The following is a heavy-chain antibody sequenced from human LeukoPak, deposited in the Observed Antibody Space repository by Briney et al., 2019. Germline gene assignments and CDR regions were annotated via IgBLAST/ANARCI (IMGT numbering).Heavy chain of an antibody. J-gene: IGHJ4*02. CDR3: TRGGAAATFDF. D-gene: IGHD6-13*01. Sequence: GGSLRLSCAASGFTFNNNWMNWVRQAPGKGLVWVSRVNNDGSGTIYADSVKGRLTISRDNAKNTLYLEMNSLRAEDTAMYYCTRGGAAATFDFWGQGTLVTVSS. CDR2: VNNDGSGT. V-gene: IGHV3-74*01. CDR1: GFTFNNNW.